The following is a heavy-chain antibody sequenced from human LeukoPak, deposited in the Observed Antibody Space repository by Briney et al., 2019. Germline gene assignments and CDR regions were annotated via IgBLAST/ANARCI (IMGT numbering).Heavy chain of an antibody. CDR1: GGSFSGYY. CDR2: INHSGST. CDR3: AREVNWGSLSSLDY. Sequence: SETLSLTCAVYGGSFSGYYGSWIRQPPGKGLEWIGEINHSGSTNYNPSLKSRVTISVDTSKNQFSLKLSSVTAADTAVYYCAREVNWGSLSSLDYWGQGTLVTVSS. J-gene: IGHJ4*02. D-gene: IGHD7-27*01. V-gene: IGHV4-34*01.